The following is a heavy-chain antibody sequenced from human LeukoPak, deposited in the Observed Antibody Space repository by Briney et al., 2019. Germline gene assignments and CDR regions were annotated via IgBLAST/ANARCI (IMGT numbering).Heavy chain of an antibody. D-gene: IGHD3-22*01. CDR3: AKGGYYYDSSGYDAYYYYYYYMDV. CDR2: IWYGGSNK. CDR1: GFTFSSYG. J-gene: IGHJ6*03. V-gene: IGHV3-33*06. Sequence: PGGSLRLSCAASGFTFSSYGMHWVRQAPGKGLVWVAVIWYGGSNKYYADSVKGRFTISRDNSKNTLYLQMNSLRAEDTAVYYCAKGGYYYDSSGYDAYYYYYYYMDVWGKGTTVTVSS.